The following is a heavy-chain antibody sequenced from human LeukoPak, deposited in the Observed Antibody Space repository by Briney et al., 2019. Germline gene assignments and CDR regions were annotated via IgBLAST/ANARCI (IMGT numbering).Heavy chain of an antibody. J-gene: IGHJ4*02. D-gene: IGHD2-2*01. Sequence: GGSLRLSCAASGFTFSSYGMHWVRQAPGKGLEWVAVIWYDGSNKYYADSVKGRFTISRDNSKNTLYLQMNSLRAEDTAVYYCAKSSIVVVPAATYFDYWGQGTLVTVSS. CDR2: IWYDGSNK. CDR1: GFTFSSYG. V-gene: IGHV3-33*06. CDR3: AKSSIVVVPAATYFDY.